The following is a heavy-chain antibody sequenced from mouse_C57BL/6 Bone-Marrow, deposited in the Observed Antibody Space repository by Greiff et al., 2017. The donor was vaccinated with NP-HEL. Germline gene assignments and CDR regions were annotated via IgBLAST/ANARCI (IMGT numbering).Heavy chain of an antibody. CDR1: GFNIKDDY. CDR2: IDPENGDT. V-gene: IGHV14-4*01. J-gene: IGHJ2*01. Sequence: EVQLQQSGAELVRPGASVKLSCTASGFNIKDDYMHWVKQRPEQGLEWIGWIDPENGDTEYASKFQGKATITADTSSNTAYLQLSSLTSEDTAVYYCTTEGYSNSYYFDYWGQGTTLTVSS. CDR3: TTEGYSNSYYFDY. D-gene: IGHD2-5*01.